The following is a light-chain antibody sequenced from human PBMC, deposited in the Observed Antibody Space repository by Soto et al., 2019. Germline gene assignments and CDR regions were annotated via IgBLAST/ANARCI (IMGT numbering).Light chain of an antibody. CDR1: QTVNNN. J-gene: IGKJ4*01. CDR3: QQYNNWPLT. V-gene: IGKV3-15*01. Sequence: EIVMTQSPATLSVSPGERATLSCRASQTVNNNLAWYQQKPGQAPRLLIDGASARAPGIPARFSGSGSGTGFTLTISSLQSEDLAVYYCQQYNNWPLTVGGGTKVEIK. CDR2: GAS.